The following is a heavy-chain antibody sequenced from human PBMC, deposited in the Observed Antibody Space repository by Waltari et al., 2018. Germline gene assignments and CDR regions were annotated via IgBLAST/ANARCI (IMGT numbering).Heavy chain of an antibody. Sequence: QVQLVQSGAEVKKPGSSVKVSCKASGGTFSSYAISWVQQAPGQGIEWMGGIIPIFCTANHAQKFQSRVTITADKSTITAYMELSSLRAEDTAVYYCAREMSGFGPWGQGTLVTVSS. CDR1: GGTFSSYA. V-gene: IGHV1-69*14. CDR3: AREMSGFGP. CDR2: IIPIFCTA. D-gene: IGHD3-3*01. J-gene: IGHJ5*02.